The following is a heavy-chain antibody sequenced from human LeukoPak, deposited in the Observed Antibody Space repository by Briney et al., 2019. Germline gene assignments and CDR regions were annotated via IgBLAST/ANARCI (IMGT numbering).Heavy chain of an antibody. D-gene: IGHD6-6*01. J-gene: IGHJ4*02. CDR1: GYTFTSYA. CDR3: AREYRSSPEWGYFDY. CDR2: INTNTGNP. Sequence: ASVKVSCKASGYTFTSYAINWVRQAPGQGLEWMGWINTNTGNPRYAQGSTGRFVFSLDTSVSTAYLQISSLKAEDTAVYYCAREYRSSPEWGYFDYWGQGTLVTVSS. V-gene: IGHV7-4-1*02.